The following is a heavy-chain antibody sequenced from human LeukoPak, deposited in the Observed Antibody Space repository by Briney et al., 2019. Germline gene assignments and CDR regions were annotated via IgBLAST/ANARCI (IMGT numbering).Heavy chain of an antibody. V-gene: IGHV4-39*01. J-gene: IGHJ3*02. CDR3: ARRNKAVPGDAFDM. D-gene: IGHD6-19*01. CDR2: IYYSGNT. Sequence: KPSETLSLTCTVSGGSISSSSYYWGWIRQPPGKGLEWIGNIYYSGNTYYNPSLKSRVTISVDTSKNQFSLKLRSVTAADTAVFYCARRNKAVPGDAFDMWGQGTMVTVSS. CDR1: GGSISSSSYY.